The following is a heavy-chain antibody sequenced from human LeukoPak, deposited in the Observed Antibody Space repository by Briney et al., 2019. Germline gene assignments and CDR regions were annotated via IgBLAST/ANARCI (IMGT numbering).Heavy chain of an antibody. D-gene: IGHD1-1*01. CDR1: GFTFSSYG. CDR2: IWYDGSNK. Sequence: GGSLRLSCAASGFTFSSYGMHWVRQAPGKGLEWVAVIWYDGSNKYYADSVKGRFTISRDNSKNTLYLQMNSLRAEDTAVYCCARGTIRDFDYWGQGTLVTVSS. CDR3: ARGTIRDFDY. V-gene: IGHV3-33*01. J-gene: IGHJ4*02.